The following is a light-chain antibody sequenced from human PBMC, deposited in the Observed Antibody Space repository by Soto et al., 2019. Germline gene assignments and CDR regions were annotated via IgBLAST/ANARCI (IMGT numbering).Light chain of an antibody. CDR1: SSDVGVHNF. Sequence: QSALTQPPSVSGSPGQSISISCTGSSSDVGVHNFVSWYQHHPGKAPKVMIYGVTNRPSGVSDRFSGSKSGNTASLTISGLQAEDEADYYCCSYARGYTWVFGRGTKVTVL. V-gene: IGLV2-14*01. CDR3: CSYARGYTWV. CDR2: GVT. J-gene: IGLJ3*02.